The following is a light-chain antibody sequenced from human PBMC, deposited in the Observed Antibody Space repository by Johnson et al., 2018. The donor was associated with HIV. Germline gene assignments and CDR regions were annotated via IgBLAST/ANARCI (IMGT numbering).Light chain of an antibody. CDR1: SSNIGNNY. V-gene: IGLV1-51*02. CDR2: ENN. J-gene: IGLJ1*01. CDR3: GTWDSSLSAYV. Sequence: QSVLTQPPSVSAAPGQKVTISCSGSSSNIGNNYVSWYQQLPGTAPKLLIYENNKRPSGITDRFSGSKSGTSATLGITGLQNGDEADYYCGTWDSSLSAYVFGTGTKVTVL.